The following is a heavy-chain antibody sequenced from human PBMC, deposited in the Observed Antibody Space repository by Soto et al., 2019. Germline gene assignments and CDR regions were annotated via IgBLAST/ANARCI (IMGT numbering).Heavy chain of an antibody. J-gene: IGHJ4*02. V-gene: IGHV5-51*01. CDR1: GYSFTSYW. CDR3: AKTAYYDYIWGSYRYPPHFDY. CDR2: IYPGDSDT. D-gene: IGHD3-16*02. Sequence: GGSLRLSCKGSGYSFTSYWIGWVRQMPGKGLEWMGIIYPGDSDTRYSPSFQGQVTISADKSISTAYLQWSSLKASDTAMYYCAKTAYYDYIWGSYRYPPHFDYWGQGTLVTVSS.